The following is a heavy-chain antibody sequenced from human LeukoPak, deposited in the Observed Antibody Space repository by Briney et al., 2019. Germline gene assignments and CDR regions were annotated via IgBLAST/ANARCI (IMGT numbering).Heavy chain of an antibody. Sequence: SETLSLTCAVYGGSFSGYYWSWIRQPPGKELEWIGEINHSGSTNYNPSLKSRVTISVDTSKNQFSLKLSSVTAADTAVYYCARVSQSLDTGTTAWDWFDPWGQGTLVTVSS. V-gene: IGHV4-34*01. CDR1: GGSFSGYY. D-gene: IGHD1-7*01. CDR2: INHSGST. J-gene: IGHJ5*02. CDR3: ARVSQSLDTGTTAWDWFDP.